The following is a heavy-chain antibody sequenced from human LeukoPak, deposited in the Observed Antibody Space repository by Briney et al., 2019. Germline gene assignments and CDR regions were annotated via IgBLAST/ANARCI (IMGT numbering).Heavy chain of an antibody. Sequence: ASVKVSCKASGYTFTIYYMHWVRQAPGQGLEWMGWINPNSGGTTYAQRFQGRVTMTRDTSISTAYMELSGLTSDDTAVYYCARNPPYCTSTSCYNDYWGQGTLSPSP. CDR1: GYTFTIYY. D-gene: IGHD2-2*02. CDR2: INPNSGGT. V-gene: IGHV1-2*02. CDR3: ARNPPYCTSTSCYNDY. J-gene: IGHJ4*02.